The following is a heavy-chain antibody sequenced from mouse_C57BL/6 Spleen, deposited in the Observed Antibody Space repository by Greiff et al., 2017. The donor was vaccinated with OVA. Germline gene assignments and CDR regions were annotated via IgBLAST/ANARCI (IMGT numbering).Heavy chain of an antibody. CDR2: IHPNSGST. V-gene: IGHV1-64*01. Sequence: QVQLQQSGAELVKPGASVKLSCKASGYTFTSYWMHWVKQRPGQGLEWIGMIHPNSGSTNYNEKFKSKATLTVDKSSSTAYMQLSSLTSEDSAVYYCARSGVVATDFDVWGTGTTVTVSS. CDR3: ARSGVVATDFDV. D-gene: IGHD1-1*01. J-gene: IGHJ1*03. CDR1: GYTFTSYW.